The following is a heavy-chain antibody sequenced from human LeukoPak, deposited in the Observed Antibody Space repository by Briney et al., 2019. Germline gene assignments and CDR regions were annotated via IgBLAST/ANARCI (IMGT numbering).Heavy chain of an antibody. Sequence: GRSLRLSCAASGFTVSSNYMSWVRQAPGKGLEWVSVIYSGGSTYYADSVKGRFTISRDNSKNTLYLQMNSLRAEDTAVYYCARVRGGSYLSPNYYFDYWGQGTLVTVSS. J-gene: IGHJ4*02. CDR3: ARVRGGSYLSPNYYFDY. D-gene: IGHD1-26*01. V-gene: IGHV3-53*01. CDR1: GFTVSSNY. CDR2: IYSGGST.